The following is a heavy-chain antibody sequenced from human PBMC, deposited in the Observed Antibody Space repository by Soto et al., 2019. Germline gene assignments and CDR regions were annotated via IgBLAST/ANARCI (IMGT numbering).Heavy chain of an antibody. V-gene: IGHV1-18*01. D-gene: IGHD6-13*01. CDR3: ARDIAAGADFDY. Sequence: ASVKVSGKASGYTFTSYGISGLRQAPGQGLEWMAWISAYNGNTNYAQTLQGRVTMTTDTSTSTAYTELRSLRSDDTAVDYSARDIAAGADFDYWGQGTMVTVSS. CDR1: GYTFTSYG. J-gene: IGHJ4*02. CDR2: ISAYNGNT.